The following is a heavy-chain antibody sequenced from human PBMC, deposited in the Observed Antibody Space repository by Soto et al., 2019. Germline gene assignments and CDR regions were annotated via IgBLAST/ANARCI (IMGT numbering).Heavy chain of an antibody. CDR3: ARYYGSGQDAGWFDP. CDR2: IYYSGST. Sequence: SETLSLTCTVSGGSISSGGYYWSWIRQHPGKGLEWIGYIYYSGSTYYNPSLKSRVTISVDTSKNQFSLKLSSVTAADTAVYYCARYYGSGQDAGWFDPWGQGTLVTVSS. J-gene: IGHJ5*02. CDR1: GGSISSGGYY. D-gene: IGHD3-10*01. V-gene: IGHV4-31*03.